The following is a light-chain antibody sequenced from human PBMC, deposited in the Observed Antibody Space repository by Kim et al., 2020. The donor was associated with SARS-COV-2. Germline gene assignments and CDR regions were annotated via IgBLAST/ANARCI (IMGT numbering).Light chain of an antibody. CDR2: GAS. Sequence: SLLPGEGATLSCRASQSISPSLAWYQQKPAQAPRLLIFGASSRATGIPARFSGIGSGTEFTLAVSSLQSEDFAVYYCQQYNNWPLTFGGGTKLEI. J-gene: IGKJ4*01. V-gene: IGKV3-15*01. CDR3: QQYNNWPLT. CDR1: QSISPS.